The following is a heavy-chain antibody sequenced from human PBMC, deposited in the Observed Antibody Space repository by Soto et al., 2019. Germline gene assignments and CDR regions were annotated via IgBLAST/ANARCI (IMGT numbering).Heavy chain of an antibody. J-gene: IGHJ4*02. CDR3: AGGYCSGGSCGAADY. CDR2: ISYDGSNK. V-gene: IGHV3-30*03. Sequence: QVQLVESGGGVVQPGRSLRLSCAASGFTFSSYGMHWVRQAPGKGLEWVAVISYDGSNKYYADSVKGRFTISRDSSKNTLYLQMNSLRAEDTAVYYCAGGYCSGGSCGAADYWGQGTLVTVSS. CDR1: GFTFSSYG. D-gene: IGHD2-15*01.